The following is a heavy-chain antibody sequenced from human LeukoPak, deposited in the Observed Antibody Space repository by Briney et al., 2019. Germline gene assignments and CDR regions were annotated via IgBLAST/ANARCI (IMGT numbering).Heavy chain of an antibody. CDR3: ARLEVRGVIGP. J-gene: IGHJ5*02. Sequence: PGGSLRLSCAASGFTVSSNYMSWVRQAPGKGLEWVSVIYSGGSTYYADSVKGRFTISRDNSKNTLYLQMNSLRPEDTAMYYCARLEVRGVIGPWGQGTLVAVSS. CDR1: GFTVSSNY. CDR2: IYSGGST. D-gene: IGHD3-10*01. V-gene: IGHV3-53*01.